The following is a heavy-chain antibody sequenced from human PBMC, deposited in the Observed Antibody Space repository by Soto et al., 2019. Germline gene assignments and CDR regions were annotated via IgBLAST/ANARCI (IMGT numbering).Heavy chain of an antibody. CDR2: IYYSGST. CDR1: VASISSYY. CDR3: SRLRPTAGFAL. V-gene: IGHV4-59*07. Sequence: DTLSLTCTVSVASISSYYWSWIRQPPGKGLEWIGYIYYSGSTNYNPSLKSRVTISVDTSKNQFSLKLSSVTAADTAVYYCSRLRPTAGFALWGHRT. J-gene: IGHJ3*01. D-gene: IGHD6-13*01.